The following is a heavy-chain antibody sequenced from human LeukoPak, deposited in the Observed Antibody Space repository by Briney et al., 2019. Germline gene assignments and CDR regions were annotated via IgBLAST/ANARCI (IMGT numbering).Heavy chain of an antibody. Sequence: GGSLRLSCAASRFTLTTRWMNWVRQAPGKGLEWVAIIKEDGSEKLYVDSVKGRFTISRDNAKNSLYLQMDNLRAEDTAVYYCASGSGWTFEYWGQGTQVTVSP. CDR1: RFTLTTRW. J-gene: IGHJ4*02. V-gene: IGHV3-7*01. CDR3: ASGSGWTFEY. CDR2: IKEDGSEK. D-gene: IGHD6-19*01.